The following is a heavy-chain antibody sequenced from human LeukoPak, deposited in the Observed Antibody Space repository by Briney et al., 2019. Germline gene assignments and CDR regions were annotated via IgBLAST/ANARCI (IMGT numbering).Heavy chain of an antibody. J-gene: IGHJ4*02. CDR3: TRRLDY. V-gene: IGHV3-7*03. CDR1: EFTFSSYS. Sequence: GGSLRLSCAASEFTFSSYSMNWVRQAPGKGLEWVANIKADGTEKYYVDSVKGRFTISRGNAKNSLYLQLNSLRAEDTAVYYCTRRLDYWGQGTLVTVSS. CDR2: IKADGTEK.